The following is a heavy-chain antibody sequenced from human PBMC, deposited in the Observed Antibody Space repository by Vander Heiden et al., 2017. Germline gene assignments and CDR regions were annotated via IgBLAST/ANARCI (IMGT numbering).Heavy chain of an antibody. J-gene: IGHJ2*01. V-gene: IGHV2-5*01. CDR1: GFSLMTSGVG. Sequence: QITLKESGPTLVKPTQTLTLTCTFSGFSLMTSGVGVGWLRQPPGKAPEWLALIYWNDRKRYSPSLNNRLFITMDTSKDQVVLTMTNMDPLDTATYYCAYHYGFFHVWGRVTRGTVSS. CDR2: IYWNDRK. CDR3: AYHYGFFHV.